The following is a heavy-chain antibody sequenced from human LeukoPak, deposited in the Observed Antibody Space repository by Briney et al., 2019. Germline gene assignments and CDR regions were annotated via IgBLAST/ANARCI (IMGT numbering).Heavy chain of an antibody. V-gene: IGHV3-21*01. CDR2: ISTTSSSSYI. D-gene: IGHD3-10*01. J-gene: IGHJ6*03. Sequence: GGSLRLSCAASGFTFSSYGMHWVRQAPGKGLEWVSSISTTSSSSYIHYADSMKGRFTISRDNAKSSLYLQMNSLRAEDTAVYYCARVMAGYSYMDVWGKGTTVTVSS. CDR3: ARVMAGYSYMDV. CDR1: GFTFSSYG.